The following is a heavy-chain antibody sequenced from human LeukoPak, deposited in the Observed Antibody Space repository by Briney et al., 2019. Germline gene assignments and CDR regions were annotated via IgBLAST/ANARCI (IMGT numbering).Heavy chain of an antibody. V-gene: IGHV3-33*06. CDR3: AKDQSGSSPFY. D-gene: IGHD1-26*01. CDR1: GFTFSNYG. Sequence: PGGSLRLSCAASGFTFSNYGMHWVRQAPGKGLEWVAVIWYDGSNKYYADSVKGRFTISRDNSKNTLYLQMNSLRAEDTAVYYCAKDQSGSSPFYWGQGTLVTVSS. J-gene: IGHJ4*02. CDR2: IWYDGSNK.